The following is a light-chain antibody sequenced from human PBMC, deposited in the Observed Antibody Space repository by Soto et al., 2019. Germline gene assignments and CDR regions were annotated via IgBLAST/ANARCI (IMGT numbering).Light chain of an antibody. J-gene: IGKJ1*01. Sequence: EIVLTQAPGTLSLSPGERATLSCRARQSVSSSYLAWYQQKPGQAPRLLIYGASTRATGIPARFSGSGSGTEFTLIISSLQSEDFAVYYCQQYNNWPPWSFGQGTKVDI. V-gene: IGKV3-15*01. CDR1: QSVSSSY. CDR2: GAS. CDR3: QQYNNWPPWS.